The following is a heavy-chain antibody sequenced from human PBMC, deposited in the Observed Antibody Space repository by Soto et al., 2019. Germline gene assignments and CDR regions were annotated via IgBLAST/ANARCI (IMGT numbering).Heavy chain of an antibody. Sequence: QVQLVQSGAEVKKPGASVKVSCKASGYTFTTYGISWVRQAPGQGLEWVGWISAYSGNTKYAQKRQGRVTVTTDTSTSTAYMEVRSLGSDDPAVYYCERGRDGDYWGQGTLVTTSS. CDR1: GYTFTTYG. V-gene: IGHV1-18*01. CDR2: ISAYSGNT. J-gene: IGHJ4*02. CDR3: ERGRDGDY.